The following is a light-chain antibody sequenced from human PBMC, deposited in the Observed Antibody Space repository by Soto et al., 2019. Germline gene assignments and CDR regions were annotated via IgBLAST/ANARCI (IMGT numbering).Light chain of an antibody. CDR3: QQYSSPPRT. CDR1: QSVSSY. J-gene: IGKJ1*01. V-gene: IGKV3-20*01. CDR2: GAS. Sequence: EIVLTQSPGSLSLSPGERATLSCRASQSVSSYLAWYQQKPGQAPRLLIYGASSRSTGFPDRFSGRGPGTDFSLTISRLEPEDSAVYYCQQYSSPPRTFGQGTKVEIK.